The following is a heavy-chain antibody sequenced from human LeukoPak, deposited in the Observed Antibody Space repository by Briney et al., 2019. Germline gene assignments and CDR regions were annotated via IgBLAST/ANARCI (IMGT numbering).Heavy chain of an antibody. CDR1: GFTFSSYW. CDR2: ISSSSSYI. Sequence: GGSLRLSCAASGFTFSSYWMHWVRQAPGKGLEWVSSISSSSSYIYYADSVKGRFTISRDNAKNSLYLQMNSLRAEDTAVYYCARDSSGYFNWFDPWGQGTLVTVSS. V-gene: IGHV3-21*01. D-gene: IGHD3-22*01. J-gene: IGHJ5*02. CDR3: ARDSSGYFNWFDP.